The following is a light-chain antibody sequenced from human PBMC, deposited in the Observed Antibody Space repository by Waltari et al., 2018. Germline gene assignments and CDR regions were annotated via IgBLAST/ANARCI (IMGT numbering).Light chain of an antibody. CDR3: HQYDNRWT. CDR1: HSVSDF. J-gene: IGKJ1*01. V-gene: IGKV1-5*03. Sequence: DIQMTQSPSTLSASVGDRVTITCRASHSVSDFLAWHQQKPGKAPKVLIYRASNLASGVPSRFSGSGSGTEFTLTINSLQPDDFATYYCHQYDNRWTFGQGTTVEI. CDR2: RAS.